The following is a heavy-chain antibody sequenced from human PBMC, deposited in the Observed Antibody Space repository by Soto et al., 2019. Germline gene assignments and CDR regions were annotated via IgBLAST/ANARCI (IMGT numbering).Heavy chain of an antibody. CDR1: GYTFTPYG. V-gene: IGHV1-18*01. J-gene: IGHJ4*02. D-gene: IGHD5-12*01. Sequence: ASVKVSCKTSGYTFTPYGISWVRQAPGQGLEWMGWINPYNGNTDYAESLQGRVTMTTETSTNTAYMELRSLKSDDTAIYYCARDRPRYAYFDYWGQGTLVTVSS. CDR3: ARDRPRYAYFDY. CDR2: INPYNGNT.